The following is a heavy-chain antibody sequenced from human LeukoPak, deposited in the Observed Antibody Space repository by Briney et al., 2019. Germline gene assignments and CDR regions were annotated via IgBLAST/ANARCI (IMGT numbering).Heavy chain of an antibody. CDR3: ASLITFGGLNYFDY. CDR2: LYYSGNT. D-gene: IGHD3-16*01. Sequence: SETLSLTCTVSGGSINSAGYYWTWIRQHPGKGLEWIGYLYYSGNTYYNPSLKSRVTISVDTFKNQFSLKLSSVTAADTAVYYCASLITFGGLNYFDYWGQGTLVTVSS. CDR1: GGSINSAGYY. J-gene: IGHJ4*02. V-gene: IGHV4-31*03.